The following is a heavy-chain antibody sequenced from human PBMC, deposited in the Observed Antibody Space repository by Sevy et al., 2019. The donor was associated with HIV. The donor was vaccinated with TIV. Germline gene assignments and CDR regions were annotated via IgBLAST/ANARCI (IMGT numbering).Heavy chain of an antibody. Sequence: GGSLRLSCAASGFTFSSYSMNWVRQAPGKGLEWVSSISSSSSYIYYADSVKGRFTISRDNAKNSLYLQMNSLRAEDTAVYYGARDRSYGDYEGFDYWGQGTLVTVSS. J-gene: IGHJ4*02. CDR3: ARDRSYGDYEGFDY. V-gene: IGHV3-21*01. CDR2: ISSSSSYI. CDR1: GFTFSSYS. D-gene: IGHD4-17*01.